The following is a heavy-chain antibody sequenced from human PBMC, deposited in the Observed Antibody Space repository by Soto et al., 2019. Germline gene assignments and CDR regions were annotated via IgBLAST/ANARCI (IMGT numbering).Heavy chain of an antibody. CDR2: TYYRSKWYN. CDR3: ARLAGAAATGGNNWFDP. Sequence: SPTLSLTCAISGDSVSGNSAAWNWIRQSPSRGLEWLGRTYYRSKWYNDYAVSVKSRITVTPDTSKNQFSLHLNSVTPEDTAMYYCARLAGAAATGGNNWFDPWGQGTLVTVSS. V-gene: IGHV6-1*01. D-gene: IGHD2-15*01. J-gene: IGHJ5*02. CDR1: GDSVSGNSAA.